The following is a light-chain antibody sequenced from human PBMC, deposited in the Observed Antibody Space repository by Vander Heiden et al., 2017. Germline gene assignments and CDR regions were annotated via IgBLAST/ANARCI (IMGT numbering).Light chain of an antibody. CDR2: EAS. J-gene: IGKJ1*01. CDR3: QQRSNWPRT. V-gene: IGKV3-11*01. Sequence: IVFTQSPATLSLSPGERATLSCRASQSVSSYLAWYQQKPGQAPRLLIYEASNRATGIPARCSGSGSGTDFTLTISSLEPEDFAVYYCQQRSNWPRTFGQGTKVEIK. CDR1: QSVSSY.